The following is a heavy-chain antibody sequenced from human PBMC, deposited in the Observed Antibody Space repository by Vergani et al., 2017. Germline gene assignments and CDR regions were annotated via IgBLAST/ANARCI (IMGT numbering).Heavy chain of an antibody. J-gene: IGHJ4*02. CDR3: GRGSDNYN. CDR2: IYNDGNT. V-gene: IGHV3-53*02. Sequence: EVQLVETGGGLIQPGRSLRLSCAASGFSVSSYYMSWVRQAPGKGLEWVSVIYNDGNTYYTDSVKGRFTISRDNSKNTLYLQMNSLRVEDTAVYYCGRGSDNYNWGQGTLVTVSS. CDR1: GFSVSSYY. D-gene: IGHD5-24*01.